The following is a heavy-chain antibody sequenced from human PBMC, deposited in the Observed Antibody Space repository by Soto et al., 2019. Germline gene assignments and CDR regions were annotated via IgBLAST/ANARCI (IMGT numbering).Heavy chain of an antibody. CDR2: IIPNSGGT. CDR3: ARGAYDFWRGYYSPDYYYYMDV. J-gene: IGHJ6*03. D-gene: IGHD3-3*01. Sequence: ASVKVSCKASGYTFSGYYMNWVRQAPGQGLEWMGWIIPNSGGTTYAQKFQGRVTMTTDAAISTASMELSRLSSDDAAVYYCARGAYDFWRGYYSPDYYYYMDVWGKGTTVTVSS. CDR1: GYTFSGYY. V-gene: IGHV1-2*02.